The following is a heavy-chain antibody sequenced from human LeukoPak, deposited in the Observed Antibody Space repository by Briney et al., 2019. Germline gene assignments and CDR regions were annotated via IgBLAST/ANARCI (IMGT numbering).Heavy chain of an antibody. J-gene: IGHJ4*02. CDR2: IRSSSSYI. V-gene: IGHV3-21*01. CDR1: GFTFSNYS. CDR3: ARDGPSIAADFDC. D-gene: IGHD6-6*01. Sequence: PGGSLRLSCAASGFTFSNYSMNWVRQAPGKGLEWVSSIRSSSSYIYYADSLKGRFTISRDNAKNSLYLQMNSLRAEDSAVYYCARDGPSIAADFDCWGQGTLVTVSS.